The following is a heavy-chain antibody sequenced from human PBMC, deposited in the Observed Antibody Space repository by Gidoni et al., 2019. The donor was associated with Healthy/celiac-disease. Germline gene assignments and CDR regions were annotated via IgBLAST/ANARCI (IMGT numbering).Heavy chain of an antibody. CDR1: GYTFTSYA. CDR3: ARDDLWSGSQGERAAINYYYYGMDV. V-gene: IGHV7-4-1*02. J-gene: IGHJ6*02. CDR2: INTNTGNP. Sequence: QVQLVQSGSALKKPGASVKVSCKASGYTFTSYAMNWVRQAPGQGLEWMGWINTNTGNPTYAQGFTGRFVFSLDTSVSTAYLQISSLKAEDTAVYYCARDDLWSGSQGERAAINYYYYGMDVWGQGTTVTVSS. D-gene: IGHD3-3*01.